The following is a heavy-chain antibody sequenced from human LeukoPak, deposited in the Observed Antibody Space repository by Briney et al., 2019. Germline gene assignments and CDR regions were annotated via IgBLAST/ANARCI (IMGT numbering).Heavy chain of an antibody. Sequence: SETLSLTCTVSGGSISSGSYYWGWIRQPPGKGLEWIGSIYYSGSTYYNPSLKSRVTISVDTSKNQFSLKLSSVTAADTAVYYCARQGHGLWFGEFSVDYWGQGTLVTVSS. V-gene: IGHV4-39*01. D-gene: IGHD3-10*01. CDR2: IYYSGST. CDR3: ARQGHGLWFGEFSVDY. J-gene: IGHJ4*02. CDR1: GGSISSGSYY.